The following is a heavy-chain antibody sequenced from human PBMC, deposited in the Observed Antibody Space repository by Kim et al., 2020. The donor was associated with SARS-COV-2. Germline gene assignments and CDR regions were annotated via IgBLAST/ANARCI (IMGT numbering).Heavy chain of an antibody. CDR1: GGTFSSYA. CDR2: IIPIFGTA. D-gene: IGHD2-15*01. J-gene: IGHJ6*02. CDR3: ARGGVVREYYYYGMDV. V-gene: IGHV1-69*13. Sequence: SVKVSCKASGGTFSSYAISWVRQAPGQGLEWMGGIIPIFGTANYAQKFQGRVTITADESTSTAYMELSSPRSEDTAVYYCARGGVVREYYYYGMDVWGQGTTVTVSS.